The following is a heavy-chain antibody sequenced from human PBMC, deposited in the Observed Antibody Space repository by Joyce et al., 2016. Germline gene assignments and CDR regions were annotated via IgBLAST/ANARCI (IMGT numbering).Heavy chain of an antibody. V-gene: IGHV3-48*02. D-gene: IGHD6-25*01. Sequence: EVQLVESGGGLVQPGGSLTLSCAAFGFSFSDYNMNWVRQAPGKGLEWVSYISRNSETTYYADSVKGRFKISRDNAKNSLFLQMHNLRDEDTAVYYCARERSGWRSAEYFQHWGQGIVVTVS. J-gene: IGHJ1*01. CDR3: ARERSGWRSAEYFQH. CDR2: ISRNSETT. CDR1: GFSFSDYN.